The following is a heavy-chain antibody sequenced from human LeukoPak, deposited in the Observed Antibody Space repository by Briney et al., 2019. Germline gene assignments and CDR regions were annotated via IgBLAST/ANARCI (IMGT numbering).Heavy chain of an antibody. J-gene: IGHJ4*02. CDR1: GFTFSSYA. CDR2: NSGSGGST. Sequence: GGSLRLSCAASGFTFSSYAMSWVRQAPGKGLEWVSANSGSGGSTYYADSVKGRFTISRDNSKNTLYLQMNSLRAEDTAVYYCAKAGGYCSSTSCYLDFDYWGQGTLVTVSS. V-gene: IGHV3-23*01. CDR3: AKAGGYCSSTSCYLDFDY. D-gene: IGHD2-2*01.